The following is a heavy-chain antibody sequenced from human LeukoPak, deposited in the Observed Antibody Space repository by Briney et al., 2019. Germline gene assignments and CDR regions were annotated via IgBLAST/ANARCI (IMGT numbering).Heavy chain of an antibody. V-gene: IGHV1-69*05. CDR2: IIPIFGTA. J-gene: IGHJ3*02. Sequence: ASVKVSCKASGGTFSSYAISWVRQAPGQGLEWMGGIIPIFGTANYAQKFQGRVTITTDESTSTAYMELSGLRSEDTAVYYCARGYMGSSGYSYAFDIWGQGTMVTVSS. CDR1: GGTFSSYA. D-gene: IGHD3-22*01. CDR3: ARGYMGSSGYSYAFDI.